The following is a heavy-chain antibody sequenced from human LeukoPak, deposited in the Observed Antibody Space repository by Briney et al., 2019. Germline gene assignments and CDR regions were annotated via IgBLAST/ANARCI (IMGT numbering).Heavy chain of an antibody. V-gene: IGHV1-69*01. CDR1: GGTFSSYA. D-gene: IGHD6-13*01. CDR2: IIPIFGTA. CDR3: ARIAAAGRGPWDY. Sequence: SVKVSCKASGGTFSSYAISWVRQAPGQGLEWMGGIIPIFGTANYAQKFQGRVTITADESTSTAYMELSSLRSEDTAVYYCARIAAAGRGPWDYWGQGTLVTVSS. J-gene: IGHJ4*02.